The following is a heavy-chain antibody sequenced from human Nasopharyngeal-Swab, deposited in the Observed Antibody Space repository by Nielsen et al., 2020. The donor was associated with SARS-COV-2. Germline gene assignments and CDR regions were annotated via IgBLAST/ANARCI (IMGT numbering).Heavy chain of an antibody. D-gene: IGHD3-9*01. V-gene: IGHV4-59*01. CDR3: ARAEAYYDILTGYYGDAFDI. CDR2: IYYSGST. Sequence: SETLSLTCTVSGGSISSFYWSWIRQPPGKGLEWIGYIYYSGSTNYNPSLKSRVTISVDTSKNHLSLKLSSVTAADTVVYYCARAEAYYDILTGYYGDAFDIWGQGTMVTVSS. CDR1: GGSISSFY. J-gene: IGHJ3*02.